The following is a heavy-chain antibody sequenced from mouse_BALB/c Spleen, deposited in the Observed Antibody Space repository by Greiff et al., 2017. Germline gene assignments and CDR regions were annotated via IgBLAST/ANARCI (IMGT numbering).Heavy chain of an antibody. Sequence: VQLKQSGPGLVAPSQSLSITCTVSGFSLTSYGVSWVRQPPGKGLEWLGVIWGDGSTNYHSALISRLSSSKDNSKSQVFLKLNSLQTADTATYYCAKNPDYWGQGTTLTVSS. CDR2: IWGDGST. CDR3: AKNPDY. J-gene: IGHJ2*01. V-gene: IGHV2-3*01. CDR1: GFSLTSYG.